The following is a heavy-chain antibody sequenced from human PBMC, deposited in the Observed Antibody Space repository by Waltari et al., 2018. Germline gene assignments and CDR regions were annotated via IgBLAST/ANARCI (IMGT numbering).Heavy chain of an antibody. D-gene: IGHD6-6*01. CDR3: AKHPIAARHPDAFDI. CDR1: GFTFTSHA. CDR2: ISGSGGST. J-gene: IGHJ3*02. Sequence: EVQLLVSGGGLVQPGGSLRLSCAASGFTFTSHAMSWVRQAPGKGLGWVSAISGSGGSTYYADSVKGRFTISRDNSKNTLYLQMNSLRAEDTAVYYCAKHPIAARHPDAFDIWGQGTMVTVSS. V-gene: IGHV3-23*01.